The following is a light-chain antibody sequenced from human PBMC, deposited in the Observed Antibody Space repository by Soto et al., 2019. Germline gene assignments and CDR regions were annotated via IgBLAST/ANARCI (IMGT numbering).Light chain of an antibody. CDR3: QQSYSTPYT. V-gene: IGKV1-39*01. CDR1: QSISNY. J-gene: IGKJ2*01. CDR2: SAS. Sequence: DIQMTQSPSSLSASVGDRVTITCRASQSISNYLNWFQQKPGKAPNLLISSASSLQSGVPSRFSGSGSGTDFTLTISSLQPEDFATYYCQQSYSTPYTFGQGTKLEI.